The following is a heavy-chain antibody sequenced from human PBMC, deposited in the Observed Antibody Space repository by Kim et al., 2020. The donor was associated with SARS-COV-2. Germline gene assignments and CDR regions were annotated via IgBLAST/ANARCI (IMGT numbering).Heavy chain of an antibody. CDR1: AGSVSPFY. CDR2: IYHIGTT. Sequence: SETLSLTCSVSAGSVSPFYWSWLRQAPGKGLEWIGYIYHIGTTTFNPSLKSRVTMSVETSRNDISLNLMSVTAADTATYYCARDQGYNYGPSHGGWFDFWGPGIVVTVSS. J-gene: IGHJ5*01. D-gene: IGHD5-18*01. V-gene: IGHV4-59*02. CDR3: ARDQGYNYGPSHGGWFDF.